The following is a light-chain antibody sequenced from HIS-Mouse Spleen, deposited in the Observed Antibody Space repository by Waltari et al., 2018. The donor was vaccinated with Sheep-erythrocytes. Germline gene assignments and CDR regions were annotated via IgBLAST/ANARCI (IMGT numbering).Light chain of an antibody. Sequence: ELTQPPSASGTPGQRVTISCSGSSSNIGSNTVNWYQQHPGTAPKLLTYSNNQRPSGVPDRFSGSKSGTSASLAISGLQSEDEADYYCAAWDDSLNGVVFGGGTKLTVL. CDR2: SNN. CDR3: AAWDDSLNGVV. V-gene: IGLV1-44*01. J-gene: IGLJ2*01. CDR1: SSNIGSNT.